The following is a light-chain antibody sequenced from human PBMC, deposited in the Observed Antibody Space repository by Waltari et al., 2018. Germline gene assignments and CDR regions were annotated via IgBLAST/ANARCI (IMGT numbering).Light chain of an antibody. V-gene: IGKV1-5*03. CDR3: QHYYSDSRA. J-gene: IGKJ1*01. CDR1: QSISRW. CDR2: KAS. Sequence: DIQMTQSPSTLSASVGDRDTITCRASQSISRWLAWCQQKPGKAPKLLIYKASSLASDVPSRFSGSGFGTDFTLTISSLQPDDFATYYCQHYYSDSRAFGQGTKVEVK.